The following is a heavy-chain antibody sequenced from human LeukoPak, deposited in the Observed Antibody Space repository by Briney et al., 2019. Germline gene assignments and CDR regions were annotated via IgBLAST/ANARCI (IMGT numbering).Heavy chain of an antibody. D-gene: IGHD5-12*01. CDR3: ARGVDIVATIDY. CDR1: GFTFSNYS. Sequence: GGSLRLSCAASGFTFSNYSMNWVRQAPGKGLEWVSSISSSSSYIYYADSVKGRFTISRGNAKNSLYLQMNSLRAEDTAVYYCARGVDIVATIDYWGQGTLDTVSS. V-gene: IGHV3-21*01. CDR2: ISSSSSYI. J-gene: IGHJ4*02.